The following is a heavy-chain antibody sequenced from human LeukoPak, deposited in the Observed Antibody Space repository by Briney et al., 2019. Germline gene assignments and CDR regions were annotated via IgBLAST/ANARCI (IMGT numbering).Heavy chain of an antibody. CDR2: INDNGYNT. Sequence: GGSLRLSCSASGFTFSNFVMHWVRQAPGKGLEYVVIINDNGYNTDYAGSVKGRFTVARDNSKNTLYLQMSSLRPEDTAVYYCARTYGGNSWVDHWGQGTLLRISS. D-gene: IGHD4-23*01. CDR1: GFTFSNFV. V-gene: IGHV3-64D*09. J-gene: IGHJ4*02. CDR3: ARTYGGNSWVDH.